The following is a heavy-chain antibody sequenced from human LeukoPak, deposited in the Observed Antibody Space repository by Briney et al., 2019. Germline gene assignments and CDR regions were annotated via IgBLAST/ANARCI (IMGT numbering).Heavy chain of an antibody. D-gene: IGHD3-10*01. V-gene: IGHV3-33*01. CDR3: ARAVGPYDY. J-gene: IGHJ4*02. Sequence: PGGSLRLSCAASGFTFSTYGIHWVRQAPGKGLEWVAVIWHDGSNKYYADSVKGRFTISRDNSKNTLYLQMNSLRAEDTAVYFWARAVGPYDYWGQGTLVIVSS. CDR2: IWHDGSNK. CDR1: GFTFSTYG.